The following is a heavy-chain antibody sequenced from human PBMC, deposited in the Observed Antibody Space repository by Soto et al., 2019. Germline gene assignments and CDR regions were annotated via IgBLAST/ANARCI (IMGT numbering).Heavy chain of an antibody. CDR1: GFTFRSNG. Sequence: QVQLVESGGGVVQPGGSLRLSCAASGFTFRSNGMHWVRQAPGKGPEWVATIWYDSSNKYYADSVKGRFTISGDNSKNTLFLQMNSLRAEDTAVYYCAKEGNMGSSNWYYFDHWGQGTLVTVSS. J-gene: IGHJ4*02. CDR3: AKEGNMGSSNWYYFDH. D-gene: IGHD6-13*01. CDR2: IWYDSSNK. V-gene: IGHV3-33*06.